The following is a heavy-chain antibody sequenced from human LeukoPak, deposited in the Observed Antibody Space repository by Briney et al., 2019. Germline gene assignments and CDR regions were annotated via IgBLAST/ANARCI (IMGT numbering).Heavy chain of an antibody. D-gene: IGHD1-1*01. CDR2: TRFDDSYK. CDR3: AKSSAGIIWFDP. CDR1: GLTFSNYG. Sequence: PGGSLRLSCAVSGLTFSNYGMSWVRQAPGKGPEWVAFTRFDDSYKAYGNSVKGRFTISRDNSKNTLYLQMDSLRSDDTAVYYCAKSSAGIIWFDPWGQGTLVIVSS. V-gene: IGHV3-30*02. J-gene: IGHJ5*02.